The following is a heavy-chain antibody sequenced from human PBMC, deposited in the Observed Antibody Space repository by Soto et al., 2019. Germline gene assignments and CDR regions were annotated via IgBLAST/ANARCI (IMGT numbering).Heavy chain of an antibody. CDR2: MFWNDNK. J-gene: IGHJ5*02. V-gene: IGHV2-5*01. D-gene: IGHD3-3*02. CDR3: AHRPASNIYWFGP. CDR1: GFSLSTIGVG. Sequence: QITLKEAGPPLVKPKQPLTLTCTFSGFSLSTIGVGVGWIRQPPRGAPEWLGLMFWNDNKRYSPSLETRLTITNDTSKNQVVLTMTYMGPEDTGTYFCAHRPASNIYWFGPWGPGTLVIVSS.